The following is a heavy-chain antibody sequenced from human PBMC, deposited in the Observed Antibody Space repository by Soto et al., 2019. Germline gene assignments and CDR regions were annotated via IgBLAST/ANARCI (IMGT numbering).Heavy chain of an antibody. J-gene: IGHJ6*02. Sequence: PSETLSLTCTVSGGSISSGGYYWSWIRQHPGKGLEWIGYIYYSGSTYYNPSLKSRVTISVDTSKNQFSLKLSSVTAADTAVYYCARVSYATYGMDVWGQGTTVTVSS. CDR2: IYYSGST. D-gene: IGHD2-2*01. V-gene: IGHV4-31*03. CDR3: ARVSYATYGMDV. CDR1: GGSISSGGYY.